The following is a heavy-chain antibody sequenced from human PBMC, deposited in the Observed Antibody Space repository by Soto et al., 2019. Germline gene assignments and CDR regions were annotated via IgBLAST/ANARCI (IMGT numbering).Heavy chain of an antibody. Sequence: ASVKVSCKASGGTFSSYAISWVRQAPGQGLEWMGWISAYNGNTNYAQKLQGRVTMTTDTSTSTAYMELRSLRSDDTAVYYCAIVAAADAFDIWGQGTMVTVSS. D-gene: IGHD2-21*01. J-gene: IGHJ3*02. CDR3: AIVAAADAFDI. CDR1: GGTFSSYA. V-gene: IGHV1-18*01. CDR2: ISAYNGNT.